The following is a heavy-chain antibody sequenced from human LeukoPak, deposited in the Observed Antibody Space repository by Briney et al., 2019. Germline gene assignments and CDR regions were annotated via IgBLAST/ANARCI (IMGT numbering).Heavy chain of an antibody. CDR1: GFTFDDYG. V-gene: IGHV3-23*01. CDR3: AYDYVWGSYPEYYFDY. D-gene: IGHD3-16*02. CDR2: ISGSGGST. Sequence: PGGSLRLSCAASGFTFDDYGMSWVRQAPGKGLEWVSAISGSGGSTYYADSVKGRFTISRDNSKNTLYLQMNSLRAEDTAVYYCAYDYVWGSYPEYYFDYWGQGTLVTVSS. J-gene: IGHJ4*02.